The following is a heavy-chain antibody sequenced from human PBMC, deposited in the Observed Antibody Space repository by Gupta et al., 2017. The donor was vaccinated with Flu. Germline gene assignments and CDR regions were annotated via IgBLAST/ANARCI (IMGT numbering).Heavy chain of an antibody. CDR2: ISTTETYT. Sequence: EVQLVESGGGLVKPGGSLRLACTGSGFLFNYPSFNWVRQAPGKGLEWVASISTTETYTDYADSVKGRFIISRDNAQNSSYLQIYSLRDDDTAVYYCAREPYAYHYLDVWGKGTTVTVSS. CDR1: GFLFNYPS. V-gene: IGHV3-21*04. J-gene: IGHJ6*04. CDR3: AREPYAYHYLDV. D-gene: IGHD2-2*01.